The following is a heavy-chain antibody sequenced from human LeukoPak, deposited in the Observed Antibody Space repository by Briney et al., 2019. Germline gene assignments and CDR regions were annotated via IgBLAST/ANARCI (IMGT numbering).Heavy chain of an antibody. V-gene: IGHV3-20*04. CDR2: INWNGGTI. CDR1: GFNLDDYG. Sequence: RPGGSLRLSCAASGFNLDDYGMSWVRQAPGKVLEWVSGINWNGGTIGYADSVKGRFTISRGNAKNSLYLQMSSLRAEDTALYYCAREGYHDRSGYEDYWGQGTLVTVSS. D-gene: IGHD3-22*01. CDR3: AREGYHDRSGYEDY. J-gene: IGHJ4*02.